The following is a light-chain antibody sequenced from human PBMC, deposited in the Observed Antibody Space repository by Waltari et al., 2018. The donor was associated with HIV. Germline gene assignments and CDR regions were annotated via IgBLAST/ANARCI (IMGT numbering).Light chain of an antibody. J-gene: IGLJ3*02. CDR2: KDK. Sequence: SYELTQPPSVSVSQGQMARLTCSGEALPQKYFSWSQQKPGQAPVLVIYKDKERPSGIPERFSGSSSGTMVTLTISGVQAEDEADYYCLSADSSGTYWVFGGGTEVTVL. CDR3: LSADSSGTYWV. V-gene: IGLV3-16*01. CDR1: ALPQKY.